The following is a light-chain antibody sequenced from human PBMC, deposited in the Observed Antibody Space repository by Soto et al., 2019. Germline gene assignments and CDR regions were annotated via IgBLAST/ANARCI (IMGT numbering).Light chain of an antibody. CDR1: QSISSW. V-gene: IGKV1-5*03. CDR3: QQYYSYPRT. J-gene: IGKJ1*01. CDR2: KAS. Sequence: DIQRTQSPYTLSASVGDRVTITCRASQSISSWLAWYQQKPGKAPKLLIYKASTLKSGVPSRFSGSGSGTEFTLTISCLQSEDFATYYCQQYYSYPRTVGQGTKVDIK.